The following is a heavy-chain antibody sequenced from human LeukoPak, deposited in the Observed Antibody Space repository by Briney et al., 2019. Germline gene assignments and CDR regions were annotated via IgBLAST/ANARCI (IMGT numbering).Heavy chain of an antibody. Sequence: ASVKVSCKASGYTFTSYYMHWVRQAPGQGLEWMGRIIPILGISNYAQKFQGRVTITADKSTSTAYMELSSLRSEDTAVYYCAREQYYDFWSGVNDAFDIWGQGTMVTVSS. D-gene: IGHD3-3*01. CDR1: GYTFTSYY. V-gene: IGHV1-69*04. CDR2: IIPILGIS. CDR3: AREQYYDFWSGVNDAFDI. J-gene: IGHJ3*02.